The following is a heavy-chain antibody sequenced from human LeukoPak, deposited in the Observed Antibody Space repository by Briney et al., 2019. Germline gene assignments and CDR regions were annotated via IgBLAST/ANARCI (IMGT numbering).Heavy chain of an antibody. Sequence: PSETLSLTCTVSGGSISSGGYYWSWIRQHPGKGLEWIGYIYYSGSTYYNPSLKSRVTISVDTSKNQFSLKLSSVTAADTAVYYCARVGPGVVISPKKNWFDPWGQGTLVTVSS. CDR3: ARVGPGVVISPKKNWFDP. V-gene: IGHV4-31*03. J-gene: IGHJ5*02. CDR1: GGSISSGGYY. CDR2: IYYSGST. D-gene: IGHD3-3*01.